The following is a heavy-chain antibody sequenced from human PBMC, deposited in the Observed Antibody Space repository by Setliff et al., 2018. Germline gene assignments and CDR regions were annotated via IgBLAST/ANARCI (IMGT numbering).Heavy chain of an antibody. CDR3: ARDLYDYVWGTYRYHDAFDI. D-gene: IGHD3-16*02. Sequence: SETLSLTCAVSGGSISSSSYYWGWIRQPPGKGLEWIGIIYYSGSTYYNPSLKSRVTISVDTSKNQFSLKLSSVTAADTAVYYCARDLYDYVWGTYRYHDAFDIWGQGTMVTVSS. CDR2: IYYSGST. CDR1: GGSISSSSYY. J-gene: IGHJ3*02. V-gene: IGHV4-39*07.